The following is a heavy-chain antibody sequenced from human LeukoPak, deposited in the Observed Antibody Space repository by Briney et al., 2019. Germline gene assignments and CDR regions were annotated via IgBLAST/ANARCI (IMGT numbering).Heavy chain of an antibody. Sequence: GGSLRLSCAASGFTFNNAWMSWVRQAPGKGLEWVGRIKSKTDGGATDYAAPVKGRFTISRDDSKNTLYLQMNSLKTEDTAVYYCTTRASYYDFWKTDYWGQGTLVTVS. CDR1: GFTFNNAW. V-gene: IGHV3-15*01. CDR2: IKSKTDGGAT. J-gene: IGHJ4*02. CDR3: TTRASYYDFWKTDY. D-gene: IGHD3-3*01.